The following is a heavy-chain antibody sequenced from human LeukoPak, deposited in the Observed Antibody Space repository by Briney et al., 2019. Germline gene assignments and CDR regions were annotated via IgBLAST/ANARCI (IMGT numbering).Heavy chain of an antibody. CDR3: ARDTGSSGWYGY. Sequence: PGGSLRLSCAASGFTFSRYEMNWVRQAPGKGLEWVSVIYSGGSTYYADSVKGRFTISRDNSKNTLYLQMNSLRAEDTAVYYCARDTGSSGWYGYWGQGTLVTVSS. J-gene: IGHJ4*02. CDR1: GFTFSRYE. D-gene: IGHD6-19*01. V-gene: IGHV3-53*01. CDR2: IYSGGST.